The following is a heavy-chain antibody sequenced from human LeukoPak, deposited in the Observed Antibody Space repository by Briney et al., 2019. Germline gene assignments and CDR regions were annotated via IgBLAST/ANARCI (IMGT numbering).Heavy chain of an antibody. CDR2: IKQDGSEI. D-gene: IGHD1-26*01. J-gene: IGHJ4*02. CDR1: GFTFSGYW. CDR3: ARDKIVGPTTLDY. V-gene: IGHV3-7*01. Sequence: GGSLRLSCAASGFTFSGYWVSWVRQTPEKGLEWVANIKQDGSEIYYVDSVKGRFTISRDNAENSLYLQMNSLRADDTAVYYCARDKIVGPTTLDYWGQGTLVAVSS.